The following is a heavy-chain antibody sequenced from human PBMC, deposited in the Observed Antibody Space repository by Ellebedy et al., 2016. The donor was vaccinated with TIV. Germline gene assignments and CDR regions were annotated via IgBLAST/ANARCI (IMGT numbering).Heavy chain of an antibody. J-gene: IGHJ3*02. Sequence: ASVKVSCKASGYTFTSYFMHWVRQAPGQGLEWMGIINPSTNNTNYAQKFQGRVTMTRDTSISTAYMELSRLRSDDTAIYYCARRRAVAGPRDAFDIWGQGTRVTVSS. CDR3: ARRRAVAGPRDAFDI. CDR2: INPSTNNT. D-gene: IGHD6-19*01. V-gene: IGHV1-46*01. CDR1: GYTFTSYF.